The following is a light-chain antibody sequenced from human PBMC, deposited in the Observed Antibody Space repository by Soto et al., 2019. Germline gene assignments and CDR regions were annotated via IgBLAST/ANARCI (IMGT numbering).Light chain of an antibody. Sequence: EIVMTQSPVTLSVSPGERATLSCRASNDLSSRIAWYQQKPEQTTRLLIYYASTRATGVPARFSGSGSGIEFTLTISGLQSEDFAVYFCQHYTNWPLTFGGGTKVDIK. V-gene: IGKV3-15*01. CDR2: YAS. J-gene: IGKJ4*01. CDR1: NDLSSR. CDR3: QHYTNWPLT.